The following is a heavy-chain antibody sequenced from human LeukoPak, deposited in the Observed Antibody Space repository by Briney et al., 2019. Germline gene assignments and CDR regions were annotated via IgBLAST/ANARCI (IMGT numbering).Heavy chain of an antibody. D-gene: IGHD5-18*01. CDR3: ARDYGYSRLFY. J-gene: IGHJ4*02. Sequence: ASVKVSCKASGYTFTNFAINWVRQAPGQRLEWMGWISAGSGNTKYSQKLQGRVTITRDTSASTAYMELYSLRSEDTAVYYWARDYGYSRLFYWGQGTLVTVSS. CDR1: GYTFTNFA. CDR2: ISAGSGNT. V-gene: IGHV1-3*01.